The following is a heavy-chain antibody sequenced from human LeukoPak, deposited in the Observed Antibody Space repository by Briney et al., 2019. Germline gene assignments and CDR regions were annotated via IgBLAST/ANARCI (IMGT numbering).Heavy chain of an antibody. CDR3: ARAHQGGSTWVDP. Sequence: SETLSLTCAVYGGSFSGFYWSWIRQPPGKGLEWIGEINHSGSTNYNPSLKSRVTISVDTSKNQFSLKLSSVTAADTAVYYCARAHQGGSTWVDPWGQGTLVTVSS. V-gene: IGHV4-34*01. CDR2: INHSGST. J-gene: IGHJ5*02. D-gene: IGHD1-26*01. CDR1: GGSFSGFY.